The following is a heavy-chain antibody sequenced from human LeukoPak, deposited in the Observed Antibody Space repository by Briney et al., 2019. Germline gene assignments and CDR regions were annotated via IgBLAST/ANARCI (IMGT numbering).Heavy chain of an antibody. J-gene: IGHJ4*02. D-gene: IGHD5-24*01. V-gene: IGHV5-51*01. CDR1: GYSFTCYW. CDR3: ARRRDGYLPFDS. Sequence: GEPLNISCKGSGYSFTCYWIGGVRQMPGKGLEWMGIIYPGDSDITYSPSFQGQVTISADKSISTAYLQWSSLKASDTAMYYCARRRDGYLPFDSWGQGTLVTVSS. CDR2: IYPGDSDI.